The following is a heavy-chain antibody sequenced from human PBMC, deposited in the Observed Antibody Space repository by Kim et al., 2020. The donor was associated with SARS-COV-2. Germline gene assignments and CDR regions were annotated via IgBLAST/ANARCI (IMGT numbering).Heavy chain of an antibody. Sequence: YSQKFKGRVTITRDTSASTAYMELSSLRSEDTAVYYCARVPHYYYYYMDVWGKGTTVTVSS. J-gene: IGHJ6*03. V-gene: IGHV1-3*01. CDR3: ARVPHYYYYYMDV.